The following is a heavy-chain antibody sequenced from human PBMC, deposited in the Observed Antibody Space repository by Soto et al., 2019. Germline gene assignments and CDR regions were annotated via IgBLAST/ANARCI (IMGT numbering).Heavy chain of an antibody. V-gene: IGHV3-53*01. Sequence: GGSLRLSCAASGFTVSSNYMSWVRQAPGKGLEWVSVIYSGGSTYYADSVKGRFTISRDNSKNTLYLQMNSLRAEDTAVYYCAGRTNFWSGYWENDAFDIWGQGTMVTVSS. J-gene: IGHJ3*02. CDR1: GFTVSSNY. CDR3: AGRTNFWSGYWENDAFDI. D-gene: IGHD3-3*01. CDR2: IYSGGST.